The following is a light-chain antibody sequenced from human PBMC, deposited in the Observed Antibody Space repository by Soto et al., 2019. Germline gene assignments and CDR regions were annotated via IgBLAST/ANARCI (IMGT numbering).Light chain of an antibody. V-gene: IGLV2-14*01. Sequence: QSALTQPASVSGSPGQSITISCTGTSCDIGSYNRVSWYQQHPGKTPKLRIYEVTDRPSGVSNGFSVSTSGNTASLTISGLQAEDEAEYYCSSYTTTNTLQLVFGGGTKLTVL. J-gene: IGLJ2*01. CDR1: SCDIGSYNR. CDR3: SSYTTTNTLQLV. CDR2: EVT.